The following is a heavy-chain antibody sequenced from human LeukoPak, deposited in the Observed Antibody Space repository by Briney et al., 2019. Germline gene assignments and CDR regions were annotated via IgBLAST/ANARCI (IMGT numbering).Heavy chain of an antibody. CDR2: INPNSGGT. D-gene: IGHD6-6*01. Sequence: ASVKVSCKASGYTFTGYYMHWVRQAPGQGLEWMGWINPNSGGTNYAQKFQGRVTMTRDTSISTAYMELSRLRSDDTAVYYCARPSYSSSSGLRPYYFDCWGQGTLVTVSS. V-gene: IGHV1-2*02. CDR3: ARPSYSSSSGLRPYYFDC. J-gene: IGHJ4*02. CDR1: GYTFTGYY.